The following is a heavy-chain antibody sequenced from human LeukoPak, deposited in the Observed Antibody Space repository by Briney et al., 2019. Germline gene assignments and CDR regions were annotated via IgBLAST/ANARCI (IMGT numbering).Heavy chain of an antibody. D-gene: IGHD3-10*01. V-gene: IGHV3-23*01. Sequence: GGSLRLSCAASGFPFSNAWMHWVRQAPGKGLEWVSSISGGAGGAAYADSVKGRFTMSRDNSKNTLYLQMNSLRAEDTAVYYCAKDGGYGSGSYYPDYWGQGTLVTVSS. J-gene: IGHJ4*02. CDR1: GFPFSNAW. CDR3: AKDGGYGSGSYYPDY. CDR2: ISGGAGGA.